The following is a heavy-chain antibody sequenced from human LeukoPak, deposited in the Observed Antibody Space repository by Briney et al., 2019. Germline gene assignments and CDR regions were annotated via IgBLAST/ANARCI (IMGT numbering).Heavy chain of an antibody. CDR2: IYTSGST. CDR3: ARAPTYGDYLDY. V-gene: IGHV4-61*02. Sequence: SETLSLTCTVSGGSISSGAYYWSWIRQPAGKGLEWLGRIYTSGSTKYNPSLKSRVTISVDTSENQFSLELRSVTAADTAVYYCARAPTYGDYLDYWGQGTLVTVSS. D-gene: IGHD4-17*01. CDR1: GGSISSGAYY. J-gene: IGHJ4*02.